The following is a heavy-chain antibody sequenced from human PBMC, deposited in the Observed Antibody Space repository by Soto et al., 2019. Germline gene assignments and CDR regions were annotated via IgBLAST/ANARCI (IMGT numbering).Heavy chain of an antibody. CDR3: AKSRSLVTAAAGTSSDY. CDR2: ISGSGGST. CDR1: GFTFSSXX. D-gene: IGHD6-13*01. Sequence: GGSLRLSXAASGFTFSSXXMSWVRQAPGKGLEWVSAISGSGGSTYYADSVKGRFTISRDNSKNTLYLQMNSLRAEDTAVYYCAKSRSLVTAAAGTSSDYWGQGTLVTVSS. J-gene: IGHJ4*02. V-gene: IGHV3-23*01.